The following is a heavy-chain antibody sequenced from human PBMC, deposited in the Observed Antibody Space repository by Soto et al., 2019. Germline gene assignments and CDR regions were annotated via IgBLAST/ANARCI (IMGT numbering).Heavy chain of an antibody. CDR3: ASGGFFDY. J-gene: IGHJ4*02. CDR2: INHSGST. V-gene: IGHV4-34*01. CDR1: GGSFSCYY. Sequence: SETLSLTCAVYGGSFSCYYWSWIRQPPGKGLEWIGEINHSGSTNYNPSLKSRVTISVDTSKNQFSLKLSSVTAADTAVYYCASGGFFDYWGQGTLVTVSS.